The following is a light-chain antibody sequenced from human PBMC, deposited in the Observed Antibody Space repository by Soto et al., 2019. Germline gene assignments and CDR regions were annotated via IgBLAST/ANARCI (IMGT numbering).Light chain of an antibody. V-gene: IGLV4-60*02. CDR3: ETWDFNTRV. CDR2: LEGSGSY. CDR1: SGHSSYI. J-gene: IGLJ3*02. Sequence: LVLTQSSSASASLGSSVKLTCTLSSGHSSYIIAWHQQQPGKAPRYLMKLEGSGSYNKGSGVPDRFSGSSSGAERYLTISNLQFEDEADYYCETWDFNTRVFGGGTKLTVL.